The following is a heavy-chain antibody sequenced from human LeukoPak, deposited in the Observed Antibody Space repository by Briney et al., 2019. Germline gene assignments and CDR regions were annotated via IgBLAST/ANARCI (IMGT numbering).Heavy chain of an antibody. D-gene: IGHD1-26*01. CDR2: IYPTGLT. CDR1: GDSLRGYF. J-gene: IGHJ4*02. CDR3: ARHRGGRFSESYCDY. Sequence: NPSETLSLTCAVSGDSLRGYFWSWFRQPPGKGLEWIAFIYPTGLTDYNPSLKSRVTMSLDSSKNQFSLDLSSVTAADTAIYYCARHRGGRFSESYCDYWGQGVLVTVSS. V-gene: IGHV4-59*08.